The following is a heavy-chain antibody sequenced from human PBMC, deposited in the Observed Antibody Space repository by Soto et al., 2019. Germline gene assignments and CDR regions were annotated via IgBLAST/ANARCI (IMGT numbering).Heavy chain of an antibody. Sequence: QVQRVQPGAEVKKPGASVKVSCKASGYTFISYGISWVRQAPGQGLEWMGWIIAYNGNTKYAQKSQGRVTMTTDTSTSTDYMELRSVRSDDTAVYYCVRDSPPVDYWGQGTLVTVSS. CDR1: GYTFISYG. J-gene: IGHJ4*02. CDR3: VRDSPPVDY. V-gene: IGHV1-18*01. CDR2: IIAYNGNT.